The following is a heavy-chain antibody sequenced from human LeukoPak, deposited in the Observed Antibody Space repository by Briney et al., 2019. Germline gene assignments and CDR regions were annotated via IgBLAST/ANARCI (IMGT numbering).Heavy chain of an antibody. CDR1: GFTFDDYA. CDR3: AKDAGWSGYFLH. D-gene: IGHD3-3*01. CDR2: ISGSGGST. Sequence: GGSLRLSCAASGFTFDDYAMHWVRQAPGKGLEWVSLISGSGGSTYYADSVKGRFTISRDNSKNTLYLQMNSLRAEDTAVYYCAKDAGWSGYFLHWGQGTLVTVSS. J-gene: IGHJ4*02. V-gene: IGHV3-23*01.